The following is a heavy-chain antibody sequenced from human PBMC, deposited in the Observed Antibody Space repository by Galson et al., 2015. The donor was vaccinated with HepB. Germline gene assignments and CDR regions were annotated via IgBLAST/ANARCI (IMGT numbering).Heavy chain of an antibody. Sequence: SVKVSCKASGGNFNSYGISWVRQAPGQGLEWMGGIIPALGTTNYAQNFQGRVTITADEPTSTAYMEMSSLRSEDTAVYYCARSMVVVLGALNYWGQGSLVTVSS. J-gene: IGHJ4*02. V-gene: IGHV1-69*13. D-gene: IGHD3-16*01. CDR1: GGNFNSYG. CDR3: ARSMVVVLGALNY. CDR2: IIPALGTT.